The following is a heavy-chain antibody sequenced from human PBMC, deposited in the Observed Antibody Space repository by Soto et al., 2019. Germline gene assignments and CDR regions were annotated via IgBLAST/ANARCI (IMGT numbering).Heavy chain of an antibody. Sequence: EVQLLESGGGLVQPGGSLRLSCAGSGFNFITYAMSWVRQAPGKGLEWVSAISGGGDNTYYADFVKGRFTISRDNSKNTLYVQMNSLIVEDTAIYYCARERYGGVDFWGQGTLVTVSS. CDR3: ARERYGGVDF. CDR2: ISGGGDNT. V-gene: IGHV3-23*01. CDR1: GFNFITYA. D-gene: IGHD4-17*01. J-gene: IGHJ4*02.